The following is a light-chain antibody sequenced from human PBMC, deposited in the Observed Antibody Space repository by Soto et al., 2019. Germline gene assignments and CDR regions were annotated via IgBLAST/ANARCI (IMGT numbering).Light chain of an antibody. CDR3: QNYPSAFPT. CDR2: GAS. J-gene: IGKJ1*01. V-gene: IGKV1-27*01. Sequence: DIQMTQSPSSLSASVGDRVTITCRASQGISNYIAWYQQKPGKVPKLLIYGASTLQSGVPSRFSGSGSGTDFTLTISSLQPEDVATYSCQNYPSAFPTFGQGTKVEIK. CDR1: QGISNY.